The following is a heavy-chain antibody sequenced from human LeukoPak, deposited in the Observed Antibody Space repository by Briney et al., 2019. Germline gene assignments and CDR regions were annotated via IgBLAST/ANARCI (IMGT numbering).Heavy chain of an antibody. Sequence: HPGGSLRLSCAASGFTFSTYWMNWFRQAPGKGLEWVANIKQDGSEKYYVDSVKGRFTISRDNAKNSLYLQMNSLRAEDTAVYYCARAKRGYSGYDGFDYWGQGTLVTVSS. D-gene: IGHD5-12*01. CDR2: IKQDGSEK. V-gene: IGHV3-7*04. J-gene: IGHJ4*02. CDR1: GFTFSTYW. CDR3: ARAKRGYSGYDGFDY.